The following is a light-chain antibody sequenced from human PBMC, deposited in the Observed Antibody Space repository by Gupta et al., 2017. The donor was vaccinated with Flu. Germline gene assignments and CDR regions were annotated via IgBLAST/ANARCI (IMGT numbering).Light chain of an antibody. CDR1: QGIRND. CDR2: SVF. Sequence: DIQMTQSPSSLSASVGDRVTITCRASQGIRNDLGWYQQKPGKAPKRLIYSVFKLHSGVPSRSSGSDSETEFTVTVSSRQPKNFAPNYFRGLTNYRRTFGEGTKVEIK. CDR3: RGLTNYRRT. V-gene: IGKV1-17*01. J-gene: IGKJ1*01.